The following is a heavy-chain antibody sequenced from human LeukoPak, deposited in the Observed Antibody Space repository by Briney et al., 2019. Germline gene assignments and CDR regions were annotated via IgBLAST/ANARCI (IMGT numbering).Heavy chain of an antibody. Sequence: SETLSLTCTVSGGSISSSSYYWGWIRQPPGKGREWIGSIYYSGSTYYNPSLKSRVTISVDTSKNQFSLKLSSVTAADTAVYYCREEPGRGDKDFDYWGQGTLVTVSS. J-gene: IGHJ4*02. CDR3: REEPGRGDKDFDY. CDR2: IYYSGST. D-gene: IGHD3-16*01. V-gene: IGHV4-39*07. CDR1: GGSISSSSYY.